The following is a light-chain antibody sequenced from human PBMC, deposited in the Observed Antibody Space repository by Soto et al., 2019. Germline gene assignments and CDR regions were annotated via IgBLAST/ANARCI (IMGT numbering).Light chain of an antibody. J-gene: IGKJ4*01. CDR3: QQYDNLPRLN. V-gene: IGKV1-33*01. Sequence: DIQMTQSPSSLSASVGDRVTITCQASQDISNYLNWYQQKPGKAPKLLIYDSSNLETGVPSRFSGSGSGTDFTFTISSLQPEDIATYYCQQYDNLPRLNLGGGTKVEIK. CDR1: QDISNY. CDR2: DSS.